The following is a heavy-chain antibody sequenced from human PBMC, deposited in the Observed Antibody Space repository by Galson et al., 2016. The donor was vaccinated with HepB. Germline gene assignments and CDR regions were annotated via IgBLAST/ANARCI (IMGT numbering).Heavy chain of an antibody. CDR3: ARVRYGYSSSSLFGLIDP. CDR2: ISYDGSNK. V-gene: IGHV3-30*14. J-gene: IGHJ5*02. D-gene: IGHD6-6*01. Sequence: SLRLSCAASGFTFSSYAMHWVRQAPGKGLEWVAVISYDGSNKYNADSVKGRFTISRDNSKNTLFLQMGSLRTEDMAVYYCARVRYGYSSSSLFGLIDPWGQGTLVSVSS. CDR1: GFTFSSYA.